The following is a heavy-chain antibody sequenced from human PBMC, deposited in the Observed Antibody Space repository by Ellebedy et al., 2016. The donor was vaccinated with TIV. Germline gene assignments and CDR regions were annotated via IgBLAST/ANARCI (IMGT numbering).Heavy chain of an antibody. D-gene: IGHD6-19*01. J-gene: IGHJ4*02. CDR3: ARGYSSGYDY. V-gene: IGHV3-13*01. CDR1: GFTFSSYD. Sequence: GESLKISXAASGFTFSSYDMHWVRQATGKGLEWVSAIGTAGDTYYPGSVKGRFTISRENAKNSLYLQMNSLRAGDTAVYYCARGYSSGYDYWGQGTLVTVSS. CDR2: IGTAGDT.